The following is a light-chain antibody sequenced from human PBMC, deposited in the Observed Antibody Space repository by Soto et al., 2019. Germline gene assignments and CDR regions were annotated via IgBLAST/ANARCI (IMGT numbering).Light chain of an antibody. J-gene: IGLJ2*01. CDR2: KNN. CDR3: AAWDDSLNGQL. V-gene: IGLV1-47*01. CDR1: GSNIGSNY. Sequence: QSVLTQSPSASGTPGQRVTISCSGSGSNIGSNYVYWYQQVPGTAPKVLIYKNNQRPSGVPDRFSGSQSGASAFLDISGLRSEDEADYYCAAWDDSLNGQLFGGGTKLTVL.